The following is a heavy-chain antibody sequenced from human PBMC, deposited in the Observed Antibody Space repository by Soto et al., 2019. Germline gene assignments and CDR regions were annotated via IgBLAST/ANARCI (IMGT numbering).Heavy chain of an antibody. CDR2: IYHSGST. CDR1: GGSISSGGYS. J-gene: IGHJ4*02. V-gene: IGHV4-30-2*01. Sequence: PSETLSLTCAVSGGSISSGGYSWSWIRQPPGKGLEWIGYIYHSGSTYYNPSLKSRVTISVDTSKNQFSLDLNAVTAADTAVYYCVRDFGDLHDFWSGSDYWGQGIPVTVSS. CDR3: VRDFGDLHDFWSGSDY. D-gene: IGHD3-3*01.